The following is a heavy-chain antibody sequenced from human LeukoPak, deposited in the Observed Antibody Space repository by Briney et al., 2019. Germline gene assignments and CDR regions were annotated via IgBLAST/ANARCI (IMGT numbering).Heavy chain of an antibody. D-gene: IGHD2-15*01. CDR1: GFSFDAYP. Sequence: GGSLRLSCAASGFSFDAYPMHWVRQAPAKGLEWVSLINEDGGKTFYADSVRGRFAISRDNGKNSLYLQMNSLRTEDTAVYYCVKEIDTLGTNAFDIWGQGTTVTASS. J-gene: IGHJ3*02. V-gene: IGHV3-43*02. CDR3: VKEIDTLGTNAFDI. CDR2: INEDGGKT.